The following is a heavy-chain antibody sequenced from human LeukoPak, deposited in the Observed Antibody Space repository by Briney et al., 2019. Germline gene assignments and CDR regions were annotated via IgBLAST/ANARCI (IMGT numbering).Heavy chain of an antibody. CDR2: ISGSGGST. J-gene: IGHJ4*02. V-gene: IGHV3-23*01. CDR1: GFTFSSYA. D-gene: IGHD3-22*01. CDR3: AKSSRSYDSSGYYRD. Sequence: GGSLRLSCAASGFTFSSYAMSWVRQAPGKGLEWVSAISGSGGSTYYADSVKGRFTISRDNSKNTLYLQMNSLRAEDTAVYYCAKSSRSYDSSGYYRDWGQGTLVTVSS.